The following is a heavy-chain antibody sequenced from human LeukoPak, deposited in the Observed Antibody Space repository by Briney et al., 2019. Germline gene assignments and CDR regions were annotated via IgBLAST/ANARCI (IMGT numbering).Heavy chain of an antibody. V-gene: IGHV3-49*01. CDR2: IRSKAYGETA. CDR3: TRDRGAYNLYDY. J-gene: IGHJ4*02. CDR1: GFTFGDYA. Sequence: GGSLRLSCTASGFTFGDYAMSWIRQAPGKGLEWVGFIRSKAYGETADYTASVKGRFTILRDDSKAIAYLQMNSLKTEDTAVYHCTRDRGAYNLYDYWGQGTLVTVSS. D-gene: IGHD1-1*01.